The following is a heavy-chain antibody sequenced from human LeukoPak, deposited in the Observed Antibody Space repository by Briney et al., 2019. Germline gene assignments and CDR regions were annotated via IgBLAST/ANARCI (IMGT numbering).Heavy chain of an antibody. CDR3: ARQTGDNAFDI. D-gene: IGHD7-27*01. V-gene: IGHV5-51*01. CDR2: TYPGDSDT. J-gene: IGHJ3*02. Sequence: GESLKISCKGSGYMFTTYWIGWVRQMPGKGLEWMGITYPGDSDTRYSPSFQGQVTISADKSITTAYLQWNSLKASDTAMYYCARQTGDNAFDIWGRGTMVTVSS. CDR1: GYMFTTYW.